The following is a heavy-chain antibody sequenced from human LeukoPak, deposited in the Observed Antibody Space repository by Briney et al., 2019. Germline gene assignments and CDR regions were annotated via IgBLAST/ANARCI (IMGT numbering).Heavy chain of an antibody. V-gene: IGHV3-48*01. Sequence: PGGSLRLSCAASGFTFSSYSMNWVRQAPGKGLEWVSYISSSSSTIYYADSVKGRFTISRDNAKNSLYLQMNSLRAEDTAVYYCARERLELTRSNWFDPWGQGTLVTVSS. D-gene: IGHD1-7*01. CDR1: GFTFSSYS. CDR3: ARERLELTRSNWFDP. CDR2: ISSSSSTI. J-gene: IGHJ5*02.